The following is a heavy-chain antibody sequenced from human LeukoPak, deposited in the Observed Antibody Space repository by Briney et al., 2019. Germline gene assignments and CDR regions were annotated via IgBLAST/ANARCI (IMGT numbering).Heavy chain of an antibody. CDR1: GYTFTSYG. V-gene: IGHV1-18*01. J-gene: IGHJ4*02. CDR2: ISAYNGNT. Sequence: ASVRVSCKASGYTFTSYGISWVRQAPGQGLEWMGWISAYNGNTNYAQKLQGRVTMTTDTSTSTAYMELRSLRSDDTAVYYCARERVGAGTGDYWGQGTLVTVSS. D-gene: IGHD6-19*01. CDR3: ARERVGAGTGDY.